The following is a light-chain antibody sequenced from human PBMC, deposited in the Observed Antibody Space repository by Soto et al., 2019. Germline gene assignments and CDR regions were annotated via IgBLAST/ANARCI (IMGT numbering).Light chain of an antibody. CDR1: SSDVGGYNY. CDR3: SSCTSSSTRV. CDR2: DVS. Sequence: QSVLTQPASVSGSPGQSITISCTGTSSDVGGYNYVSWYQQHPGKAPKLMIYDVSNRPSGVSNRFSGAKSGNTASLTISGLQAEDEADYYCSSCTSSSTRVFGGGTKVTVL. V-gene: IGLV2-14*01. J-gene: IGLJ2*01.